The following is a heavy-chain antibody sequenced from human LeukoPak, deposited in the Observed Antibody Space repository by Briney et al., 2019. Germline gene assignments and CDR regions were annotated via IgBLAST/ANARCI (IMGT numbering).Heavy chain of an antibody. V-gene: IGHV4-59*01. D-gene: IGHD6-13*01. J-gene: IGHJ4*02. CDR2: IYYSGIT. CDR3: ARARVFAAAPGAYYFDY. CDR1: GGSIGTYY. Sequence: SETLSLTCTVSGGSIGTYYWSWIRQPPGKGLEWTGYIYYSGITKYNPSLKSRVTISVDSSKNQFSLKLSSVTAADTAVYYCARARVFAAAPGAYYFDYWGQGTLVTVSS.